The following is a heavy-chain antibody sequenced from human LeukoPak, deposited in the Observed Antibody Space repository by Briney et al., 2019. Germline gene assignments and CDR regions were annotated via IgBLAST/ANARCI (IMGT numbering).Heavy chain of an antibody. CDR2: ISSSSTTI. J-gene: IGHJ4*02. CDR3: ARALNRAFDY. CDR1: GFTFSNSG. Sequence: GGSLRLSCAASGFTFSNSGMNWVRQAPGKGLEWVSYISSSSTTIYYPESLKGRFTISRDNAKNSLYLQMDSLRAEDTAVYYCARALNRAFDYWGQGTLVTVSS. V-gene: IGHV3-48*01.